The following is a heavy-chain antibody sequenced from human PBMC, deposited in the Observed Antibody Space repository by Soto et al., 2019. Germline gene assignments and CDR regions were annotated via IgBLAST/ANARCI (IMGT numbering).Heavy chain of an antibody. V-gene: IGHV4-59*01. CDR1: GGSISGYY. CDR3: ARTTQGGNMDV. D-gene: IGHD1-26*01. Sequence: QVHLQESGPGLVKPSETLSLTCTVSGGSISGYYWSWFRQPPGKGLEWIAYIHYSGNTKYNPSLKSRVSISKDTSKNQFSLKLSSVTAADTAVYYCARTTQGGNMDVWGQGAPVTASS. CDR2: IHYSGNT. J-gene: IGHJ6*02.